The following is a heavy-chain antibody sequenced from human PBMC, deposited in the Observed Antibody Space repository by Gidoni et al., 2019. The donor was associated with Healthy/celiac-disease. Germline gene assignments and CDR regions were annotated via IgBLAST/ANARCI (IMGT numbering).Heavy chain of an antibody. CDR3: ARQYSSSWCYVDY. D-gene: IGHD6-13*01. CDR1: GVTFSSYS. V-gene: IGHV1-69*06. Sequence: QEQLVQSGAAVKKHGSSVKVSCTASGVTFSSYSISWVRQAPGKGLEWMRGIIPIFGTANYAQKFQGRVTITADKSTSTAYIELSSLRSEDTAVYYCARQYSSSWCYVDYWGQGTLVTVSS. J-gene: IGHJ4*02. CDR2: IIPIFGTA.